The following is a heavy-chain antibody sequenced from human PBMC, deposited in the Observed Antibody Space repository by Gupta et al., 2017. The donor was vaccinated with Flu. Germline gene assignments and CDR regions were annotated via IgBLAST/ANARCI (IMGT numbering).Heavy chain of an antibody. V-gene: IGHV4-39*01. CDR2: IYYSGST. CDR1: GGSISSSRYY. CDR3: ARHYPVIVVVPAAPNSWFDP. Sequence: QLQLQESGPGLVKPSETLSLTCTVSGGSISSSRYYWGWIRQPPGKGREWIGSIYYSGSTYYNPSLKSRVTISVDTSKNQFSLKLSSVTAADTAVYYCARHYPVIVVVPAAPNSWFDPWGQGTLVTVSS. D-gene: IGHD2-2*01. J-gene: IGHJ5*02.